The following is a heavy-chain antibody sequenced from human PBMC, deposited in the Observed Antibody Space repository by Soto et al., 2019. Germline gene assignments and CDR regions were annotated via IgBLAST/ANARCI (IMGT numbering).Heavy chain of an antibody. V-gene: IGHV3-30*18. D-gene: IGHD5-12*01. J-gene: IGHJ4*02. CDR2: ISYDGSNK. Sequence: PVGSLRLSCAASGVTFSSYGMHWVRQAPGKGLEWGAVISYDGSNKYYADSVKGRFTISRDNSKNTLYLQMNSLRAEDTAVYYCAKDREHGYHNHYYFDCWGRGTLVTVSS. CDR1: GVTFSSYG. CDR3: AKDREHGYHNHYYFDC.